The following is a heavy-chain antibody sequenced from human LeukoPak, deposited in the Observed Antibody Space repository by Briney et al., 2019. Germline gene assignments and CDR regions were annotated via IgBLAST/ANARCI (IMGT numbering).Heavy chain of an antibody. V-gene: IGHV3-33*08. J-gene: IGHJ4*02. CDR1: GFSLSSYG. CDR3: ARCRGYSYGYEDY. D-gene: IGHD5-18*01. CDR2: ISSDGNSK. Sequence: GGSLRLSCAASGFSLSSYGMNWVRQAPGKGLEWVAVISSDGNSKNFALSVKGRFAISRDNSKNTLFLQMNSLRAEDTAVYYCARCRGYSYGYEDYWGQGTLVTVSS.